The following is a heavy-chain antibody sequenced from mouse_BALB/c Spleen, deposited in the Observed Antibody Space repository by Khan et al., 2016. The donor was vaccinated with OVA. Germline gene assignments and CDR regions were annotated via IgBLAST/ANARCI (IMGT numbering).Heavy chain of an antibody. CDR2: IWGDGGT. CDR1: GFSLTDYG. CDR3: ARDRSDVHRGFDY. J-gene: IGHJ3*01. V-gene: IGHV2-6-7*01. Sequence: QVQLQQSGPGLVAPSQSLSITCTVSGFSLTDYGVNWVRQPPGKGLEWLGMIWGDGGTDYDSALKSRLTISKDNSKSQVFLKMNSLQTDDTARSYCARDRSDVHRGFDYWGQGTLVTVSA.